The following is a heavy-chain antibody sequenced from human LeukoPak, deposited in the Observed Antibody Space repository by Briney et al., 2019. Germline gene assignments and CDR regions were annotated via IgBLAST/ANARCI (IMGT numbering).Heavy chain of an antibody. CDR1: GGSISTSNYY. J-gene: IGHJ4*02. V-gene: IGHV4-39*07. Sequence: PSETLSLTCTVSGGSISTSNYYWSWIRQPPGKGLEWIGEINHSGSTNYNPSLKSRVTISVDTSKNQFSLKLSSVTAADTAVYYCARRTWYSSGVDYWGQGTLVTVSS. D-gene: IGHD6-19*01. CDR3: ARRTWYSSGVDY. CDR2: INHSGST.